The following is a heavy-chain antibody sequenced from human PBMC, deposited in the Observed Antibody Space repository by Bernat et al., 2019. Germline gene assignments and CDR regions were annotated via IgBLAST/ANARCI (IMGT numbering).Heavy chain of an antibody. CDR1: EFTFSNYW. D-gene: IGHD4-23*01. V-gene: IGHV3-74*01. Sequence: EVQLVESGGGLVQPGGSLRLSCAASEFTFSNYWMHWVRQAPGKGLAWVSRIHSDGSSIIYADSVKGRFTISRDNPKKTLYLQMNSLRVEDTAVYYCAIDSDYGGYSRFDSWGQGALVTVSS. J-gene: IGHJ4*02. CDR3: AIDSDYGGYSRFDS. CDR2: IHSDGSSI.